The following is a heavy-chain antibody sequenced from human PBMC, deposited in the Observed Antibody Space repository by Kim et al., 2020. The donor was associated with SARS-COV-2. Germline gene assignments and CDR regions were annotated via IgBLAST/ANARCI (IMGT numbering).Heavy chain of an antibody. D-gene: IGHD3-22*01. Sequence: ASVKVSKASGYTFTSYGISWVRQAPGQGLEWMGWISAYNGNTNYAQKLQGRVTMTTDTSTSTAYMELRSLRSDDTAVYYCARVFWNDMIVARNYFDYWGQGTLVTVSS. V-gene: IGHV1-18*04. CDR3: ARVFWNDMIVARNYFDY. CDR2: ISAYNGNT. CDR1: GYTFTSYG. J-gene: IGHJ4*02.